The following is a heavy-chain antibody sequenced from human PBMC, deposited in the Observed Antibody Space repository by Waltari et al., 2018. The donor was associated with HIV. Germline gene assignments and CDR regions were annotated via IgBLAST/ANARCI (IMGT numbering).Heavy chain of an antibody. J-gene: IGHJ4*02. CDR3: ARDRYYYARTGSPDY. CDR2: IYYSGSA. V-gene: IGHV4-39*02. CDR1: GASISSSSSY. D-gene: IGHD3-22*01. Sequence: QLHIQESGPGLVKPSETLSPTCSVSGASISSSSSYWAWRRQPPGKGLWWIGNIYYSGSAYYNSSLKSRVTISVYMSKNQFSLKLNSVTAADTAVYYCARDRYYYARTGSPDYWGQGTLVTVSS.